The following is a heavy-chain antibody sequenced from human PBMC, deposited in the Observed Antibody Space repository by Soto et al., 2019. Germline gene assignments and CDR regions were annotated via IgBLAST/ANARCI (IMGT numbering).Heavy chain of an antibody. CDR1: GGSISSYY. Sequence: LETLSLTCTVSGGSISSYYWSWIRQPPGKGLEWIGYIYYSGSTNYNPSLKSRVTISVDTSKNQFSLKLSSVTAADTAVYYCARARYNWNYAGYYGMDVWGQGTTVTVSS. CDR3: ARARYNWNYAGYYGMDV. CDR2: IYYSGST. D-gene: IGHD1-7*01. J-gene: IGHJ6*02. V-gene: IGHV4-59*01.